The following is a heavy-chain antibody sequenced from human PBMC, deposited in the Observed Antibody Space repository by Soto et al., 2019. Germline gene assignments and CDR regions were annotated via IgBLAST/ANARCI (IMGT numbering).Heavy chain of an antibody. V-gene: IGHV3-74*03. CDR2: ISSDGRNT. Sequence: EVQLVESGGGLVQPGGSLRLSCAASGFAFSSYWMQWVRQPPGKGPVWVSRISSDGRNTTYADPVKGRFTISRDNAKNTLHLQMTSLTGDDTAVYFWIKASTGTGVGGYRWGQGTLVTVSS. CDR1: GFAFSSYW. J-gene: IGHJ5*02. D-gene: IGHD2-8*02. CDR3: IKASTGTGVGGYR.